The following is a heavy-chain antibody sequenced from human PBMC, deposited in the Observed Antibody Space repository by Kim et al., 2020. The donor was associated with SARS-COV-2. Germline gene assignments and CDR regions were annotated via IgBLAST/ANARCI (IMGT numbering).Heavy chain of an antibody. Sequence: ASVKVSCKASGYTFTGYYMHWVRQAPGQGLEWMGWINPNSGGTNYAQKFQGRVTMTRDTSISTAYMELSRLRSDDTAVYYCARESEGYCSSTSCFPYYYYYYMDVWGKGTTVTVSS. CDR1: GYTFTGYY. D-gene: IGHD2-2*01. V-gene: IGHV1-2*02. J-gene: IGHJ6*03. CDR2: INPNSGGT. CDR3: ARESEGYCSSTSCFPYYYYYYMDV.